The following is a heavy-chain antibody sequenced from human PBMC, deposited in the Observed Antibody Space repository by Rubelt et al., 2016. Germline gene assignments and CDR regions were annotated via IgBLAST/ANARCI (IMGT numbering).Heavy chain of an antibody. D-gene: IGHD6-13*01. CDR1: GFTFRSYA. CDR2: ISASGTST. J-gene: IGHJ4*02. Sequence: GGSLRLSCAASGFTFRSYAMNWVREAPGKGLEWVSAISASGTSTYYADSVKGRFTISRDNPKNTLFLQMNNLRVEDTAVYYCAKAPYSSSWYYFAFWGQGTLVTVSS. V-gene: IGHV3-23*01. CDR3: AKAPYSSSWYYFAF.